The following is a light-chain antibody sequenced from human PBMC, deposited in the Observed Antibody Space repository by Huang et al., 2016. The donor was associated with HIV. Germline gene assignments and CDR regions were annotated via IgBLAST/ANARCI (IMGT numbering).Light chain of an antibody. V-gene: IGKV1-5*03. CDR1: QSIINW. Sequence: DIQMTQSPSTLSASVGDRVTITCRASQSIINWLAWYQQKPGKAPKLLIFKASTLESGVPSRFSGSGSGTEFTLTISNLQPDDFATYYCQEYNSYPCTFGQGTKLEIK. J-gene: IGKJ2*02. CDR2: KAS. CDR3: QEYNSYPCT.